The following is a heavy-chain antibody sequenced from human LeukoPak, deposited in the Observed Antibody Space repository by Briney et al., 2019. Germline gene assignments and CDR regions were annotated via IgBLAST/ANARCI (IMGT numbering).Heavy chain of an antibody. V-gene: IGHV1-24*01. CDR1: GYTLTELS. J-gene: IGHJ6*04. CDR2: FDPEDGET. CDR3: ATRENVVAASYYYYYGMDV. Sequence: ASVKASCKVSGYTLTELSMHWVRQAPGKGLEWMGGFDPEDGETIYAQKFQGRVTMAEDTSTDTAYMELSSLRSEDTAVYYCATRENVVAASYYYYYGMDVWGKGTTVTVSS. D-gene: IGHD2-15*01.